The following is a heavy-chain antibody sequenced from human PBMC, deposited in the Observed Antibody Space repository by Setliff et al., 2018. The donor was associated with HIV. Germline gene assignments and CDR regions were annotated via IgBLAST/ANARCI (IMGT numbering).Heavy chain of an antibody. CDR3: AKDRDYGDNLLLLNWFDP. CDR2: IRHDGSNK. D-gene: IGHD4-17*01. Sequence: GESLKISCAASGFTFSSYWMHWVRQAPGKGLEWVAFIRHDGSNKYYADSVKGRFTISRDNSKNTLYLQMNSLRGEDTAVYHCAKDRDYGDNLLLLNWFDPWGQGTLVTVSS. V-gene: IGHV3-30*02. CDR1: GFTFSSYW. J-gene: IGHJ5*02.